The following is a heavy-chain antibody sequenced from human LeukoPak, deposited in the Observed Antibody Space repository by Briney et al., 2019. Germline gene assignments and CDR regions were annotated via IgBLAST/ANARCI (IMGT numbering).Heavy chain of an antibody. J-gene: IGHJ3*02. CDR1: GFSLSTSGVG. CDR3: AHRPMVRGADAFDI. V-gene: IGHV2-5*01. D-gene: IGHD3-10*01. Sequence: QSGPTLVNPTQTLTLTCTFSGFSLSTSGVGVGWIRQPPGKALEWLALNYWNDDKRYSPSLKSRLTITKDTSKNQVVLTMTNMDPVDTATYYCAHRPMVRGADAFDIWGQGTMVTVSS. CDR2: NYWNDDK.